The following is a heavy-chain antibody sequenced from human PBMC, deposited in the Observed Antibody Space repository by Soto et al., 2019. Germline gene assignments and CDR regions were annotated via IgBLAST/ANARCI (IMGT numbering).Heavy chain of an antibody. V-gene: IGHV3-33*01. CDR1: GFTFSSYG. D-gene: IGHD3-10*01. CDR2: IWYDGSNK. J-gene: IGHJ4*02. CDR3: ARDPTGGSGSYILY. Sequence: QVQLVESGGGVVQPGRSLRLSCAASGFTFSSYGMHWVRQAPGKGLEWVAVIWYDGSNKYYADSVKGRFTISRDNSKNTLYLQMNSVRAEDTAVYYCARDPTGGSGSYILYWGQGTLVTVSS.